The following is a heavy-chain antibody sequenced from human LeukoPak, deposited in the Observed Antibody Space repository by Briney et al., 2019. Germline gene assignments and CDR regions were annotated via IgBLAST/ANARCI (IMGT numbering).Heavy chain of an antibody. CDR3: ARDPQIVDRRSYWYFDL. CDR1: GGSISSGSYY. J-gene: IGHJ2*01. CDR2: IYTSGSI. V-gene: IGHV4-61*02. Sequence: SETLSLTCTVSGGSISSGSYYWSWIRQPAGKGLEWIGRIYTSGSINYNPSLKSRVTISVDTSKNQFSLKLSSVTAADTAVYYCARDPQIVDRRSYWYFDLWGRGTLVTVSS. D-gene: IGHD3-22*01.